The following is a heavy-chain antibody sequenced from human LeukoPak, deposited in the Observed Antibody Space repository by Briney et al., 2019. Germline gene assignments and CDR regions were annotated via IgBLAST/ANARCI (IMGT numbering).Heavy chain of an antibody. CDR3: ARRGIFGYYFDY. J-gene: IGHJ4*02. CDR1: GYTFTIYA. CDR2: INAGNGNT. Sequence: ASVNVSCKASGYTFTIYAMHWVRQAPGQRLEWMGWINAGNGNTKYSQKFQGRVTITRDTSASTAYMELSSLRSEDTAVYYCARRGIFGYYFDYWGQGTLVTVSS. V-gene: IGHV1-3*01. D-gene: IGHD3-3*01.